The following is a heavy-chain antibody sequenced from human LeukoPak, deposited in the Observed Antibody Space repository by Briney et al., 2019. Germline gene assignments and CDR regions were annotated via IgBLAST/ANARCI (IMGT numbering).Heavy chain of an antibody. V-gene: IGHV1-69*04. CDR2: IIPILGIA. J-gene: IGHJ5*02. D-gene: IGHD4-17*01. CDR3: ARSGDYHPNNWFYP. CDR1: GGTFSSYA. Sequence: SVKVSCKASGGTFSSYAISWVRQAPGQGLEWMGRIIPILGIANYAQKFQGRVTITADKSTSTAYMELSSLRSQDTALYYCARSGDYHPNNWFYPWGQGTLVTVSS.